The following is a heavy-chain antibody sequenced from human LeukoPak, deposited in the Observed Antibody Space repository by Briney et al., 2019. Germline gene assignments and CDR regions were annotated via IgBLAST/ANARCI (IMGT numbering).Heavy chain of an antibody. J-gene: IGHJ3*02. CDR2: IKSKTDGGTT. D-gene: IGHD6-19*01. Sequence: PGGSLRLSCAASGFTFSSYWMHWVRQAPGKGLEWVGRIKSKTDGGTTDYAAPVKGRFTISRDDSKNTLYLQMNSLKTEDTAVYYCTTESIAYSSGWWPAAFDIWGQGTMVTVSS. CDR3: TTESIAYSSGWWPAAFDI. CDR1: GFTFSSYW. V-gene: IGHV3-15*01.